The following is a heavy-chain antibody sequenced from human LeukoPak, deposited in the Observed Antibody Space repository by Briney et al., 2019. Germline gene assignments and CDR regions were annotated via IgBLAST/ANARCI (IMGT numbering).Heavy chain of an antibody. J-gene: IGHJ6*02. CDR3: ARRTGFLFGMDV. Sequence: GESLKISCKGSGYSFTNYWITWVRQMPGKGLEWMGKIDPSDSYTNYSPSFQGHVTISADKSTSTAYLQWSSLKASDTAMYYCARRTGFLFGMDVWGQGTPVTVSS. D-gene: IGHD6-19*01. CDR2: IDPSDSYT. V-gene: IGHV5-10-1*01. CDR1: GYSFTNYW.